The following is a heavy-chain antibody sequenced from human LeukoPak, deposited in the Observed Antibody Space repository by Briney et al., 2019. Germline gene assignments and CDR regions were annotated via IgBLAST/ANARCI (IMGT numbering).Heavy chain of an antibody. J-gene: IGHJ4*02. V-gene: IGHV4-34*01. Sequence: SETLSLTCAVYGGSFSGYYWSWIRQPPGKGLEWIGEINHSGSTNYNPSLKGRVTISVDTSKNQFSLKLSSVTAADTAVYYCAYYYDSSGYYVYWGQGTLVTVSS. D-gene: IGHD3-22*01. CDR1: GGSFSGYY. CDR3: AYYYDSSGYYVY. CDR2: INHSGST.